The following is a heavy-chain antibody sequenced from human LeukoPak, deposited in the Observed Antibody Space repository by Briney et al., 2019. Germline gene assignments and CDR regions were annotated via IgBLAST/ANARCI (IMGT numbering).Heavy chain of an antibody. Sequence: ASVKVSCKASGYTFTDYYIHWVRQAPGQGLEWMGWINPNSGGTKFARNFQVRVTMTRDTSIRTAYMELSRLRSDDTAAYYCARGHGYGSGSYYNVPKYWGQGTLVTVSS. CDR1: GYTFTDYY. V-gene: IGHV1-2*02. CDR2: INPNSGGT. D-gene: IGHD3-10*01. J-gene: IGHJ4*02. CDR3: ARGHGYGSGSYYNVPKY.